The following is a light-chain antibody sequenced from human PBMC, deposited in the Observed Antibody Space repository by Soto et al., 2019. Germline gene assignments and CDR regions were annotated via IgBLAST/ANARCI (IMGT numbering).Light chain of an antibody. CDR2: AAS. CDR3: QQYHYWPPIT. CDR1: QSISSY. V-gene: IGKV1-39*01. J-gene: IGKJ5*01. Sequence: DIQRTQSPSTLSGSVGDTVTITCRASQSISSYLNWYQQKPGKAPKLLIYAASSLQSGVPSRFSGSGSGTEFALTISSLQSEDFAVYYCQQYHYWPPITSGQGTRLEIK.